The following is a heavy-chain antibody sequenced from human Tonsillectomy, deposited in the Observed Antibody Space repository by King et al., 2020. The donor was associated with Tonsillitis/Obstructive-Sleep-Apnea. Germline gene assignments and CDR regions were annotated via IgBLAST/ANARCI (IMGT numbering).Heavy chain of an antibody. V-gene: IGHV2-5*02. J-gene: IGHJ4*02. Sequence: TLKESGPTLVKPTQTLTLTCTFSGVSLSTSGVGVGWIRQPPGKALEWLARSYWDDDKRYSPSLKSRLTITKDTSQNQVVLTMTNMDPVDTATYYCAHSQQGTCFDYWGQGTLVTVSS. D-gene: IGHD1-1*01. CDR3: AHSQQGTCFDY. CDR2: SYWDDDK. CDR1: GVSLSTSGVG.